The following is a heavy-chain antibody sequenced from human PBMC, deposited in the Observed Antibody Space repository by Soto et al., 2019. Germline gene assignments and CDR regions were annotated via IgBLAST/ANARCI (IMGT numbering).Heavy chain of an antibody. D-gene: IGHD6-13*01. Sequence: SETLSLTCTVSGGSISSGGYYWSWIRQHPGKGLEWIGYIYYSGSTYYNPSLKSRVTISVDTSKNQFSLKLSSVTAADTAVYYCARDGARPSSSWYRWDYYYYGMDVWGQGTTVTVSS. CDR1: GGSISSGGYY. J-gene: IGHJ6*02. CDR3: ARDGARPSSSWYRWDYYYYGMDV. CDR2: IYYSGST. V-gene: IGHV4-31*03.